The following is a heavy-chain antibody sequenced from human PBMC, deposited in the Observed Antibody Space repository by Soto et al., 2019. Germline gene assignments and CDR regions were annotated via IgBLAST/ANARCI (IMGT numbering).Heavy chain of an antibody. CDR2: IYTSGST. Sequence: SETLSLTCAVSGGSISSSNWWSWVRQPPGKGLVWIGRIYTSGSTNYNPSLKSRVTMSVDTSKNQFSLKLSSVTAADTAVYYCAREVLWFGELLQYNWFDPWGQGTLVTVSS. J-gene: IGHJ5*02. CDR1: GGSISSSNW. D-gene: IGHD3-10*01. V-gene: IGHV4-4*02. CDR3: AREVLWFGELLQYNWFDP.